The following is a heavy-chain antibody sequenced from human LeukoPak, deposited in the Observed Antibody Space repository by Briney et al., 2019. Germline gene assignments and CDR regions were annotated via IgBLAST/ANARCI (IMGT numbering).Heavy chain of an antibody. J-gene: IGHJ5*02. V-gene: IGHV1-18*01. D-gene: IGHD5-12*01. CDR3: ARNSGYDLDWFDP. CDR2: ISAYNGNT. CDR1: GYTFTSYG. Sequence: VEVSCKASGYTFTSYGISWGRPAPGQGLEGMGWISAYNGNTNYAQKLQGRVTMTTDTSTSTAYMELRSLRSDDTAVYYCARNSGYDLDWFDPWGQGTLVTVSS.